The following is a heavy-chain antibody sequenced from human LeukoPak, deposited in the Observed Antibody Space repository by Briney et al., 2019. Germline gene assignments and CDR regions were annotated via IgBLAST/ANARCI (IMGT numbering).Heavy chain of an antibody. D-gene: IGHD7-27*01. V-gene: IGHV1-8*01. CDR2: MSPNSGDT. CDR1: GYTFTSYD. J-gene: IGHJ4*02. CDR3: ARGPPNWGYDY. Sequence: ASVKVSCKASGYTFTSYDFNWVREATGQRPEWMGWMSPNSGDTGYAQKFQDRVTMTRNTSISTAYMELSSLRSDDTAVYYCARGPPNWGYDYWGPGTLVTVSS.